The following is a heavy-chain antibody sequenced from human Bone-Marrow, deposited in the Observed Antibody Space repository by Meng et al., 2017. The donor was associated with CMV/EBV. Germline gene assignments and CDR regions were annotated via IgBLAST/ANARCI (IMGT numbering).Heavy chain of an antibody. Sequence: YYMHWVRHAPGQGLEWIGWINPNSGGTNYAQKFQGRVTMTRDTSISTAYMELSRLRSDDTAVYYCARVDRYYYDSSGYYYSDAFDIWGQGTMVTVSS. CDR2: INPNSGGT. CDR1: YY. J-gene: IGHJ3*02. CDR3: ARVDRYYYDSSGYYYSDAFDI. V-gene: IGHV1-2*02. D-gene: IGHD3-22*01.